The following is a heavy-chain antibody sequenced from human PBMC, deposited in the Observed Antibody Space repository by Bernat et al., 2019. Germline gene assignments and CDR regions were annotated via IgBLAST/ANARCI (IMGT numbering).Heavy chain of an antibody. CDR1: GFTFSDYW. CDR3: AKVRLYEGSPMNY. Sequence: EVQVVESGGGLVQPGGSLRLSCAASGFTFSDYWMSWVRQAPGKGLEWVATVKQDGSEKYYVDSVKGRFTISRDNAKNSLYLQMYSLRAEDTAMYYCAKVRLYEGSPMNYWGQGTLVTVSS. CDR2: VKQDGSEK. D-gene: IGHD2-15*01. J-gene: IGHJ4*02. V-gene: IGHV3-7*03.